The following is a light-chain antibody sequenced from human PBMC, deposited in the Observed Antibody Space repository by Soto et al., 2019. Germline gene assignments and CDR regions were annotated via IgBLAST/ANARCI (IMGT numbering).Light chain of an antibody. Sequence: EIVLTQSPGTLSLSPGERATLSCRASQSVSNNYLAWYQQKPGQAPSLLIFGASNRAHDIPDRFSGSGSGTDFTLTISRLEPEDFAVYFCQQYGSSVKTFGQGTKVEIK. V-gene: IGKV3-20*01. CDR1: QSVSNNY. CDR3: QQYGSSVKT. CDR2: GAS. J-gene: IGKJ1*01.